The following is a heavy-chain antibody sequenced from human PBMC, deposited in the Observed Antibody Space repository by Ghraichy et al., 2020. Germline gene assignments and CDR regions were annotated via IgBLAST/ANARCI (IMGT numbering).Heavy chain of an antibody. CDR1: GFTFSSYA. V-gene: IGHV3-23*01. CDR3: ANGRGYYDSSGYLRGQYYFDY. Sequence: GGSLRLSCAASGFTFSSYAMSWVRQAPGKGLEWVSAISGSGGSTNYADSVKGRFTISRDNSKNTLYLQMNSLRAEDTAVYYCANGRGYYDSSGYLRGQYYFDYWGQGTLVTVSS. J-gene: IGHJ4*02. CDR2: ISGSGGST. D-gene: IGHD3-22*01.